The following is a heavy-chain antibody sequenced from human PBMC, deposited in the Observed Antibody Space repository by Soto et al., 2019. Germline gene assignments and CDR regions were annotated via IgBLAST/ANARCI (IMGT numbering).Heavy chain of an antibody. V-gene: IGHV1-69*06. J-gene: IGHJ6*02. CDR2: IIPIFGTA. D-gene: IGHD2-21*02. CDR3: ARTGVVTAIQAYYGMDV. Sequence: QVQLVQSGAEVKKPGSSVKVSCKASGGTFSSYAISWVRQAPGQGLEWMGGIIPIFGTANYAQKFQGRVTITADKSTSTDYMELSSLRSEDTAVYYCARTGVVTAIQAYYGMDVWGQGTTVTVSS. CDR1: GGTFSSYA.